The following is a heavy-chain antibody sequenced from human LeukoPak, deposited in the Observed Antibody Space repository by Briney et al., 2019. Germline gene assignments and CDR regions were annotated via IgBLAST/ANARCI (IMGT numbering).Heavy chain of an antibody. CDR2: INHSGST. V-gene: IGHV4-34*01. CDR3: ARGVARSSKFHFSYYFDY. J-gene: IGHJ4*02. CDR1: GGSFSGYY. Sequence: SETLSLTCGVYGGSFSGYYWSWIRQPPGKGLEWIGEINHSGSTNYNPSLKSRVTFSVDTSKNQFSLKLSSVTAADTAVYYCARGVARSSKFHFSYYFDYWGQGTLVTVSS. D-gene: IGHD6-6*01.